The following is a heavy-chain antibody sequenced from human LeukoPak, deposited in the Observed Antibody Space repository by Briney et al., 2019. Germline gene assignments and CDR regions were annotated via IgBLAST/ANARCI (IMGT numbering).Heavy chain of an antibody. CDR2: ISYDGSNK. J-gene: IGHJ4*02. D-gene: IGHD3-22*01. Sequence: HPGGSLRLSCAASGFTFSSYAMHWVRQAPGKGLEWVAVISYDGSNKYYADSVKGRFTISRDNSKNTLYLQMNSLRAEDTAVYYYARGSTMIVVAHPALVDYWGQGTLVTVSS. CDR1: GFTFSSYA. CDR3: ARGSTMIVVAHPALVDY. V-gene: IGHV3-30*04.